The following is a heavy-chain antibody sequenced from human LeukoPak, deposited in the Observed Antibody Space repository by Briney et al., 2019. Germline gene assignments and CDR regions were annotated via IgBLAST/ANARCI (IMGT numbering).Heavy chain of an antibody. CDR2: ISSSSSYT. J-gene: IGHJ6*02. Sequence: GGSLRLSCAASGFTSSDYYMSWIRQAPGKGLEWVSYISSSSSYTNYADSVKGRFTISRDNAKNSLYLQMNSLRAEDTAVYYCARLAVDTAMVTVYYYYGMDVWGQGTTVTVSS. D-gene: IGHD5-18*01. CDR1: GFTSSDYY. V-gene: IGHV3-11*03. CDR3: ARLAVDTAMVTVYYYYGMDV.